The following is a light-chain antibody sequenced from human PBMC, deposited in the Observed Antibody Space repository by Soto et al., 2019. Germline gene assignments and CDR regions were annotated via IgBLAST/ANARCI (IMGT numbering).Light chain of an antibody. V-gene: IGKV3-15*01. CDR3: QQYNNWWT. CDR1: QSVSSN. CDR2: GAS. Sequence: EIVLTQSPATLSSFPGDRVTLSCRASQSVSSNLAWYQQKPGQAPRLLIYGASTRATGIPARFSGSGSGTEFTLTISSLQSEDFAVYYCQQYNNWWTFGQGTKVDIK. J-gene: IGKJ1*01.